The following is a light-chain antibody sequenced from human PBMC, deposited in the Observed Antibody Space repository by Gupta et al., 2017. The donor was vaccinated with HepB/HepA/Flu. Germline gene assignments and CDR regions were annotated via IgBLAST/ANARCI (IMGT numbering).Light chain of an antibody. V-gene: IGLV2-23*02. CDR1: SSDVGSYNL. CDR2: EVS. Sequence: QSALTQPASVSGSPGQSITISCTGTSSDVGSYNLVSWYQHHPGKAPKLMIYEVSKRPSGVSNRFSGSKSGNTASLTISGLQAEDEADYYCCSYAGSRTFEVFCGGTKLTVL. CDR3: CSYAGSRTFEV. J-gene: IGLJ2*01.